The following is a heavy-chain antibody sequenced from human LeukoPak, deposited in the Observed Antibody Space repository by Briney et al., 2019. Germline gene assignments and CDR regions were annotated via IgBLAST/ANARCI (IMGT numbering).Heavy chain of an antibody. Sequence: GRSLRLSCAASGFTFSSYGMHWVRQAPGKGLEWVAVIWYDGSNKYYADSVKGRFTISRDNSKNTLYLQMNSLRAEDTAVYYCAREEGDPSSGWYQNWCDPWGQGTLVTVAS. CDR3: AREEGDPSSGWYQNWCDP. CDR1: GFTFSSYG. D-gene: IGHD6-19*01. V-gene: IGHV3-33*01. CDR2: IWYDGSNK. J-gene: IGHJ5*02.